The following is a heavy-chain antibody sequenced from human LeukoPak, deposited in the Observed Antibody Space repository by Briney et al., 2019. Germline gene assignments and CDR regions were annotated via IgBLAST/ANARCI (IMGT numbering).Heavy chain of an antibody. CDR2: IKSNGHGGPT. CDR1: GFTFSKAW. V-gene: IGHV3-15*01. J-gene: IGHJ4*02. Sequence: GEPLRLSCAASGFTFSKAWMGWVRQAPGRGVQWVSRIKSNGHGGPTDYAATVKGRFAVSRDDSKNTLYLQLNSLKTEDTAMYYCTTDGGVLVRPLFDYWGQGTLVTVSS. D-gene: IGHD2-8*02. CDR3: TTDGGVLVRPLFDY.